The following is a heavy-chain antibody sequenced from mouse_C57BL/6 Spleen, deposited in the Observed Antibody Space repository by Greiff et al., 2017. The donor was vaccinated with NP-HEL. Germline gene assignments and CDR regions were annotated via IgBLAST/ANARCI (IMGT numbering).Heavy chain of an antibody. D-gene: IGHD1-1*01. CDR1: GYTFTSYW. CDR3: ARSPHYYGSSYGDY. Sequence: VQLQQPGAELVKPGASVKLSCKASGYTFTSYWMHWVKQRPGQGLEWIGMIHPNSGSTNYNEKFKSKATLTVDKSSSTAYMQLSSLTSEDSAVYYCARSPHYYGSSYGDYWGQGTTLTVSS. V-gene: IGHV1-64*01. CDR2: IHPNSGST. J-gene: IGHJ2*01.